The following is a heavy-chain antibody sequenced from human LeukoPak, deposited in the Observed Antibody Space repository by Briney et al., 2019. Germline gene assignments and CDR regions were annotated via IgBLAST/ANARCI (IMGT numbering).Heavy chain of an antibody. CDR1: GGSISSYY. Sequence: SETLSLTCTVSGGSISSYYWSWIRQPPGKGLEWIGYIYYSGSTNYNPSLKSRVTTPVDPSKNQLSLKLSSVTAADTAVYYCARGRGTAAAGPDFDYWGQGTLVTVSS. CDR3: ARGRGTAAAGPDFDY. D-gene: IGHD6-13*01. V-gene: IGHV4-59*01. CDR2: IYYSGST. J-gene: IGHJ4*02.